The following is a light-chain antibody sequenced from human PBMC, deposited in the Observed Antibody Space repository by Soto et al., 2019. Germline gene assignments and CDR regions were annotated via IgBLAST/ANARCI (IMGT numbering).Light chain of an antibody. CDR1: QDIHNR. Sequence: DIHMAQSPSSLSASVGDRVIITCRASQDIHNRLGWYQQKPEKARKSLIYRASNLQSGVPSRFIGSGSGTEFTLTINNLQPEDFATDFCQQYDDYPLTFGGGTKVEIK. CDR2: RAS. V-gene: IGKV1D-16*01. J-gene: IGKJ4*01. CDR3: QQYDDYPLT.